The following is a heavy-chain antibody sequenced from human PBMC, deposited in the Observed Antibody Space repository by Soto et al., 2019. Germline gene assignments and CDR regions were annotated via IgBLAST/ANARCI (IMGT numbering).Heavy chain of an antibody. CDR2: ISGSGGST. J-gene: IGHJ6*02. V-gene: IGHV3-23*01. CDR1: GFTFSSYA. D-gene: IGHD3-10*01. Sequence: GGSLRLSCAASGFTFSSYAMSWVRQATGKGLEWVSAISGSGGSTYYADSVKGRFTISRDNSKNTLYLQMNSLRAEDTAVYYCAKDPSGHITMVRGVNGGMDVWGQGTTVTSP. CDR3: AKDPSGHITMVRGVNGGMDV.